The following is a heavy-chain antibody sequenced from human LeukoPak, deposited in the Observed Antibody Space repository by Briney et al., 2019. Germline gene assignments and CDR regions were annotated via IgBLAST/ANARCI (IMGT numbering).Heavy chain of an antibody. CDR2: VYYSGST. CDR1: GGSVSGYY. V-gene: IGHV4-59*02. D-gene: IGHD2-15*01. J-gene: IGHJ4*02. Sequence: SETLSLTCVVSGGSVSGYYWGWIRQPPGRGLEWIGYVYYSGSTNYNPSFKSRITISVDTSRNQFSLQLSSVTVADTAVYYCARIHRYCSGGACYVLDNWGQGTLVAVSS. CDR3: ARIHRYCSGGACYVLDN.